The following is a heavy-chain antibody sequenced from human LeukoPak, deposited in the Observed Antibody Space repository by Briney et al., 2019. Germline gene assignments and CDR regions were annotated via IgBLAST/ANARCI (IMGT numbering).Heavy chain of an antibody. J-gene: IGHJ4*02. CDR2: INHSGST. CDR3: ARHVPRTRLGELSSGFDY. Sequence: SETLSLTCAVYGGSFSGYYWSWIRLPPGKGLEWIGEINHSGSTNYNPSLKSRVTISVDTSKNQFSLKLSSVTAADTAVYYCARHVPRTRLGELSSGFDYWGQGTLVTVSS. V-gene: IGHV4-34*01. D-gene: IGHD3-16*02. CDR1: GGSFSGYY.